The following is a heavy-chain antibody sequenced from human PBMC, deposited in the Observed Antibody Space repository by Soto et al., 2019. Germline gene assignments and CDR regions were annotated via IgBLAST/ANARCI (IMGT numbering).Heavy chain of an antibody. CDR2: IWYDGSNK. J-gene: IGHJ6*02. D-gene: IGHD3-10*01. CDR3: ARDTFEGSENYGMDV. Sequence: QVQLVESGGGVVQPGRSLRLSCAASGFSFRIYGMHWVRQAPGKGLEWVAVIWYDGSNKYYADSVKGRFTMSRDNSKNTVYLQMNSLRAEETAVYYGARDTFEGSENYGMDVWGQGTTVTVSS. V-gene: IGHV3-33*01. CDR1: GFSFRIYG.